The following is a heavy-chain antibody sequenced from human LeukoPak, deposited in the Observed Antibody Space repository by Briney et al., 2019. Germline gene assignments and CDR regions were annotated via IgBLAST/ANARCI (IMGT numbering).Heavy chain of an antibody. V-gene: IGHV4-30-4*08. CDR3: ARVGANTTPAFDY. J-gene: IGHJ4*02. CDR2: IYYSGST. Sequence: SQILSLTCTVSGGSISSGGYYWSWIRQHPGKGLEWIGYIYYSGSTYYNPSLKSRVAISVDTSENQFSLKLSSVTAADTAVYYCARVGANTTPAFDYWGQGTLVTVSS. D-gene: IGHD1-26*01. CDR1: GGSISSGGYY.